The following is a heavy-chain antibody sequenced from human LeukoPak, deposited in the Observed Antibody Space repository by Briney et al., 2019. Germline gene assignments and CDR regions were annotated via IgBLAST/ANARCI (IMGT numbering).Heavy chain of an antibody. CDR3: ARGETGRGDYFDF. CDR2: LNLDGSST. V-gene: IGHV3-23*01. CDR1: GFTVNRYI. J-gene: IGHJ4*02. Sequence: AGGSLRLSCAASGFTVNRYIMNWLRQAPGKGLEWVGNLNLDGSSTYYADSLRGRVIISRDNSKNTLFLQLNSMTPDDTAVYYCARGETGRGDYFDFWGQGTPVAVSS. D-gene: IGHD2-15*01.